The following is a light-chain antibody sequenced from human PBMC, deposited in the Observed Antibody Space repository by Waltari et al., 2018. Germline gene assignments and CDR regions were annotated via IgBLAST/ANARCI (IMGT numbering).Light chain of an antibody. Sequence: QSVLTQPPSASGTPGQRVTISCSGSSSNIGSKYVDWYQQLPGTAPKLPIYRKNQRPSGVPDRFSGSKSGASASLASSGLRSEDEADYCCAAWDDSLSGWVLGGGTKLTVL. J-gene: IGLJ3*02. CDR1: SSNIGSKY. V-gene: IGLV1-47*01. CDR3: AAWDDSLSGWV. CDR2: RKN.